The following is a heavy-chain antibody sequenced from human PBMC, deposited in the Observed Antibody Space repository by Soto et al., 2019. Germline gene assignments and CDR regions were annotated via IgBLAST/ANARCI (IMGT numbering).Heavy chain of an antibody. CDR2: ISWNSGSI. V-gene: IGHV3-9*01. Sequence: EVQLVESGGGLVQPGRSLRLSCAASGFTFDDYAMHWVRQAPGKGLEWVSGISWNSGSIGYADSVKGRFTISRDNAKNSLYLQMNSLRAEDTALYYCARAACSGGSCGPSCIWGQGTMVTVSS. CDR3: ARAACSGGSCGPSCI. D-gene: IGHD2-15*01. CDR1: GFTFDDYA. J-gene: IGHJ3*02.